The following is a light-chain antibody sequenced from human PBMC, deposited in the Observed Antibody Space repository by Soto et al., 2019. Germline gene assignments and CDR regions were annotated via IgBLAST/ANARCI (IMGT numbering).Light chain of an antibody. CDR1: SRDVGGYNY. CDR2: EVS. Sequence: QSALTQPPSASGSPGQSVTISCTGTSRDVGGYNYVSWYQQHPGKAPKLMIYEVSTRPSGVPDRFSGSKSGNTASLTVSGLQAEDEADYYCSSYAGSNNFVVFGGGTKVTVL. CDR3: SSYAGSNNFVV. J-gene: IGLJ2*01. V-gene: IGLV2-8*01.